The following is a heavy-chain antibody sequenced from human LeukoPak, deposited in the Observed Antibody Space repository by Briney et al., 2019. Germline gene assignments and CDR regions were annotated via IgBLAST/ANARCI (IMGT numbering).Heavy chain of an antibody. CDR2: FTTCGSII. CDR3: ARDWGGALSGFD. J-gene: IGHJ4*02. D-gene: IGHD3-9*01. V-gene: IGHV3-48*01. Sequence: GGSLRLSCAASGFTLSTYNMIWVRQDPGKGLEWISYFTTCGSIIYYADSVRGRFTISRDNAKNSLCLQMNSLRAEDTAVYYCARDWGGALSGFDWGQGTLVTVSS. CDR1: GFTLSTYN.